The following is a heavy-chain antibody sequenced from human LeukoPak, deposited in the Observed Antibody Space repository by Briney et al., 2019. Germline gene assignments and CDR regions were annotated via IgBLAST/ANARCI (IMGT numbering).Heavy chain of an antibody. CDR3: ARDGQGGIDY. CDR1: GFTFSSYS. J-gene: IGHJ4*02. CDR2: ITSSDSTT. Sequence: GGSLRLSCAASGFTFSSYSMNWVRQAPGKGLEWLSYITSSDSTTHYADSVKGRFTISRDNAKNSLYLQMNSLRAEDTAVYYCARDGQGGIDYWGQGTLVTVSS. V-gene: IGHV3-48*04. D-gene: IGHD3-16*01.